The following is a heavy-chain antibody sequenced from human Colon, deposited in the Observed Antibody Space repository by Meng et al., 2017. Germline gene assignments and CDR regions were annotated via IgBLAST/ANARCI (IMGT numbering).Heavy chain of an antibody. CDR1: GESFSTFY. D-gene: IGHD1-26*01. J-gene: IGHJ4*02. Sequence: GQLQQWGSGHLNPSATRSLTCAFSGESFSTFYWAWIRQSPGKGLEWIGEINHAGTAYYNPSLKSRVTLSIDTSRNQFSLNLRSVTAADTAVYYCANIRDRSFSDSWGQGTLVTVSS. CDR2: INHAGTA. V-gene: IGHV4-34*01. CDR3: ANIRDRSFSDS.